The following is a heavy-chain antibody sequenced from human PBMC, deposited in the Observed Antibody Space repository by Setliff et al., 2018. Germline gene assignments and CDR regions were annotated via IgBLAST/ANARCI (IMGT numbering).Heavy chain of an antibody. V-gene: IGHV3-7*01. CDR2: IKQDGSEK. CDR3: ARDLVGITRRRRRDWYFDL. J-gene: IGHJ2*01. D-gene: IGHD3-22*01. CDR1: GFTFSSYW. Sequence: PGGSLRLSCAASGFTFSSYWMSWVRQAPGKGLEWVANIKQDGSEKYYVDSVKGRFTISRDNAKNSLYLQMNSLRAEDTAVYYCARDLVGITRRRRRDWYFDLWGRGTLVTLSS.